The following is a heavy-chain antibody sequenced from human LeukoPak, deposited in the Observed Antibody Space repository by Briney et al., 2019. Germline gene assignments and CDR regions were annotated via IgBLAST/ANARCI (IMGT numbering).Heavy chain of an antibody. CDR3: ATTNQEGVGYSSGWRTFDY. CDR2: IIAIFGTA. Sequence: SVKVSCKASGGTFSSYAISWVRQAPGQGLEWMGGIIAIFGTANYAQKFQGRVTITADESTSTAYMELSSLRSEDTAVYYCATTNQEGVGYSSGWRTFDYWGQGTLVTVSS. V-gene: IGHV1-69*13. J-gene: IGHJ4*02. D-gene: IGHD6-19*01. CDR1: GGTFSSYA.